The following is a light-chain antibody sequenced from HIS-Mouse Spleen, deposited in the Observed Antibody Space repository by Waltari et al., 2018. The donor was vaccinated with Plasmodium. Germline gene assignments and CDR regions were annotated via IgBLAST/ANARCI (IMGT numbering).Light chain of an antibody. Sequence: SYELTHPPSVSVSPGQTARITPPGVALPTKYAYWYQQKSGQAPVLVIYEDSKRPSGIPERFSGSSSGTMATLTISGAQVEDEADYYCYSTDSSGNHRVFGGGTKLTVL. J-gene: IGLJ3*02. CDR3: YSTDSSGNHRV. V-gene: IGLV3-10*01. CDR1: ALPTKY. CDR2: EDS.